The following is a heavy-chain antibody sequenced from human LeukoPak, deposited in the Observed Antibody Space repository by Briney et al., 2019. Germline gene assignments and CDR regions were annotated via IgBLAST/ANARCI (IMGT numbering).Heavy chain of an antibody. Sequence: VSVKVSCKVSGYTLTELSMHWVRQAPGKGLEWMGGFDPEDGETIYAQKFQGRVTMTEDTSTDTAYMELSSLRSEDTAVYYCATAPLLRGYCGGDCHPGAFDIWGQGTMVTVSS. CDR1: GYTLTELS. CDR3: ATAPLLRGYCGGDCHPGAFDI. D-gene: IGHD2-21*01. V-gene: IGHV1-24*01. J-gene: IGHJ3*02. CDR2: FDPEDGET.